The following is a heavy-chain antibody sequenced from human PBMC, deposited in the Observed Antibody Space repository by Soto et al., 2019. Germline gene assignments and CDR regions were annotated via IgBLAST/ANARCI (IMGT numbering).Heavy chain of an antibody. V-gene: IGHV1-3*01. D-gene: IGHD3-22*01. CDR1: GYTFTSYA. CDR2: INAGNGNT. Sequence: ASVKVSCKASGYTFTSYAMHWVRQAPGQRLEWMGWINAGNGNTKYSQKFQGRVTITRGTSASTAYMELSSLRSEDTAVYYCARGGYYYDSSGYYAPIDYWGQGTLVTVSS. J-gene: IGHJ4*02. CDR3: ARGGYYYDSSGYYAPIDY.